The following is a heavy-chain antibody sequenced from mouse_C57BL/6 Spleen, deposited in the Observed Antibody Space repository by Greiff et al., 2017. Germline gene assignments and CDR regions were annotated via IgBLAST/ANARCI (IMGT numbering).Heavy chain of an antibody. V-gene: IGHV5-4*01. CDR2: ISDGGSYT. CDR3: ARDGLGRYYFDY. J-gene: IGHJ2*01. CDR1: GFTFSSYA. D-gene: IGHD4-1*01. Sequence: EVQRVESGGGLVKPGGSLKLSCAASGFTFSSYAMSWVRQTPEKRLAWVATISDGGSYTYYPDNVKGRFTISRDNAKNNLYLQMSHLKSEDTAMYYCARDGLGRYYFDYWGQGTTLTVSS.